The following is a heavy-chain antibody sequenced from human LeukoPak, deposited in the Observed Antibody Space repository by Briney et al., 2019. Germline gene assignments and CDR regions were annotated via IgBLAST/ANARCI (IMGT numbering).Heavy chain of an antibody. V-gene: IGHV3-33*01. D-gene: IGHD3-16*01. Sequence: GGSLRLSCAASGFTFSSYGMHWVRQAPGKGLEWVAILWYDGSREYYGDSAKGRFTISRDNSKNTLYLQMNRLRAEDTAVYYCARDVGGLRFPTYGMDVWGQGTTVTVSS. CDR2: LWYDGSRE. CDR1: GFTFSSYG. J-gene: IGHJ6*02. CDR3: ARDVGGLRFPTYGMDV.